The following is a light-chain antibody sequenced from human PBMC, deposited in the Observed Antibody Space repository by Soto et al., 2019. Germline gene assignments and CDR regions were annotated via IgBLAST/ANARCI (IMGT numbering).Light chain of an antibody. CDR2: LEGSGSY. CDR3: ETWDSNTHQGV. J-gene: IGLJ1*01. Sequence: QLVLTQSSSASASLGSSVKLTCTLSSGHSSYIIAWHQQQPGKAPRYLMKLEGSGSYNKGSGVPDRFSGSSSGADRYLTISNLQSEDEADYYCETWDSNTHQGVFGTGTKVPS. V-gene: IGLV4-60*03. CDR1: SGHSSYI.